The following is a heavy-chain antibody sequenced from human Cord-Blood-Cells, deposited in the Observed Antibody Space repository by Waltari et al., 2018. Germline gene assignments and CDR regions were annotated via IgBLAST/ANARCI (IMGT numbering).Heavy chain of an antibody. Sequence: VQLVQSGAEVKKPGASVQVSCKASGYTFPGYYINWVRQAPGQGLEWMGWINPNSGGTNYAQKLQGWVTMTRDTSISTAYMELSRLRSDDTAVYYCARDIAEGAFDIWGQGTMVTVSS. V-gene: IGHV1-2*04. CDR3: ARDIAEGAFDI. CDR1: GYTFPGYY. CDR2: INPNSGGT. J-gene: IGHJ3*02. D-gene: IGHD6-13*01.